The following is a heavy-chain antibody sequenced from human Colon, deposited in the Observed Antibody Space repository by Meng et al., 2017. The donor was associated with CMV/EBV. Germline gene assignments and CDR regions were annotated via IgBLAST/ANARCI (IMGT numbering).Heavy chain of an antibody. CDR2: ISSGGSYI. Sequence: GGSLRLSCTASGFSFITYSMNWVRQAPGEGLEWISSISSGGSYIFYADSAKGRFTISRDDAKNSLYLQMNSLRVDDTAVYYCARAPLSGYFYDFWGQGTLVTVSS. CDR1: GFSFITYS. J-gene: IGHJ4*02. D-gene: IGHD3-22*01. V-gene: IGHV3-21*01. CDR3: ARAPLSGYFYDF.